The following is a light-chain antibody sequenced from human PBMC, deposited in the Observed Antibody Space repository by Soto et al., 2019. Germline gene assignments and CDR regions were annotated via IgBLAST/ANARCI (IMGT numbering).Light chain of an antibody. V-gene: IGLV3-21*02. CDR2: DDS. J-gene: IGLJ3*02. Sequence: SYELTQPPSVSVAPGQTARITCGGYNIGGKTVHWYQQIPGQAPVLVVYDDSARPSGIPERISASNSGNTATLTVSRVEAGDEADYYCQVWDGSSDHWVFGGGTQLTVL. CDR3: QVWDGSSDHWV. CDR1: NIGGKT.